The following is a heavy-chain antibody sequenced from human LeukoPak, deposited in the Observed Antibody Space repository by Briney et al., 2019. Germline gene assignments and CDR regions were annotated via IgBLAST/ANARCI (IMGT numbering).Heavy chain of an antibody. D-gene: IGHD3-3*01. Sequence: SETLSLTCAVYGGSFSGYYWSWIRQPPRKGLEWIGEINHSGSTNYNPSLKSRVTISVDTSKNQFSLKLSSVTAADTAVYYCARLTLYYDFWSGYYKSYYFDYWGQGTLVTVSS. CDR2: INHSGST. V-gene: IGHV4-34*01. CDR1: GGSFSGYY. CDR3: ARLTLYYDFWSGYYKSYYFDY. J-gene: IGHJ4*02.